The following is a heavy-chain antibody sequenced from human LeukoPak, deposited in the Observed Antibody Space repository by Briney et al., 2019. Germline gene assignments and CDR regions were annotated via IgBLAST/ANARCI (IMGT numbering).Heavy chain of an antibody. D-gene: IGHD3-10*01. V-gene: IGHV4-59*08. CDR3: ARHPELYFFDY. J-gene: IGHJ4*02. CDR1: GASISSYY. CDR2: ITYSGST. Sequence: SETLSLTCTVSGASISSYYWSWIRQPPGKGLEWIGYITYSGSTNYNPSLKSRVTISADTSENQVSLTLSSVTAADTAVYYCARHPELYFFDYWGQGTLVTVSS.